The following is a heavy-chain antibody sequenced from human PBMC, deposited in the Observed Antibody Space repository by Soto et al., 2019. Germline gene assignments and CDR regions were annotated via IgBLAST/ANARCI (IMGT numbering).Heavy chain of an antibody. CDR2: ISAYNGNT. CDR1: GYTFTSYG. V-gene: IGHV1-18*01. CDR3: ARGGKYCTNGVCSVYGMDV. J-gene: IGHJ6*02. D-gene: IGHD2-8*01. Sequence: QVQLVQSGAEVKKPGASVKVSCKASGYTFTSYGISWVRQAPGQGLEWMGWISAYNGNTNYAQKFQGRVTMTTDTSKSEAYMELRSLRSDDTAVYYCARGGKYCTNGVCSVYGMDVWGQGTTVTVSS.